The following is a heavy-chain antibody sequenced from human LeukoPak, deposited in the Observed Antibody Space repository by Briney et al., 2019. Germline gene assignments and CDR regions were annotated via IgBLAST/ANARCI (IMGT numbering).Heavy chain of an antibody. Sequence: TLSLTCTVSGGSISSGGYYWSWIRQHPGKGLEWIGYIYYSGSTYYNPSLKSRVTISVDTSKDQFSLKLSSVTAADTAVYYCARAADYYGSGSYYNWFDPWGQGTLVTVSS. CDR2: IYYSGST. V-gene: IGHV4-31*03. D-gene: IGHD3-10*01. CDR1: GGSISSGGYY. J-gene: IGHJ5*02. CDR3: ARAADYYGSGSYYNWFDP.